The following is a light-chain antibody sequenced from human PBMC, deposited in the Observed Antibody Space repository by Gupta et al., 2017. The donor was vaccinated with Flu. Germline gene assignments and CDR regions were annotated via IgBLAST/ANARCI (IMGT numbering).Light chain of an antibody. J-gene: IGKJ1*01. V-gene: IGKV2D-29*01. CDR2: EVS. Sequence: DVLMTQTPLSLSVITGQPASMSCKSSQSLLYSDGKTYLSWYVQRPGQPPQPLIYEVSNRFSGVSDRFSGSGSGTDFTLKISRVEAEDVGNYYCMHKIPLPWTFGRGTMVEIK. CDR3: MHKIPLPWT. CDR1: QSLLYSDGKTY.